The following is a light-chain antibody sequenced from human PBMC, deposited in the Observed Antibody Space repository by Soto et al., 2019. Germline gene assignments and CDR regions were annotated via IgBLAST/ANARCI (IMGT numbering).Light chain of an antibody. CDR1: QSVSSN. V-gene: IGKV3-15*01. Sequence: EIVMTQSPATPSVSPGERATLSCRASQSVSSNLAWYQQKPGQAPRLLIYGASTRATGIPARFSGSGSGTEFTLTISSLQSEDIAIYYCQQYNYWYTFGQGTKLEIK. J-gene: IGKJ2*01. CDR2: GAS. CDR3: QQYNYWYT.